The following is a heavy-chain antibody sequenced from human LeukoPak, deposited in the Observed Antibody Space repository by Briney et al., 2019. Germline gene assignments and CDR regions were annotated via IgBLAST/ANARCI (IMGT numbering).Heavy chain of an antibody. V-gene: IGHV4-59*01. D-gene: IGHD1-26*01. J-gene: IGHJ4*02. Sequence: SETLSLTRTVSGGSISSYYWSWLGQPPANGPEGIGYIYYSGSTNYNPSRKSRVAISVDTSKNQFSLKLSSVTAADTAVYYCARQVGATTSFFDYWGQGTLVTVSS. CDR3: ARQVGATTSFFDY. CDR1: GGSISSYY. CDR2: IYYSGST.